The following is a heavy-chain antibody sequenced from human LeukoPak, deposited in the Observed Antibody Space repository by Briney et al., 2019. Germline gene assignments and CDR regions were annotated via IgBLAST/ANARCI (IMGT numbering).Heavy chain of an antibody. CDR2: INHSGST. Sequence: PSETLSLTCAVYGGSFSGYYWSWIRQPPGKGLEWIGEINHSGSTNYNPSLKSRVTISVDTSKNRFSLKLSSVTAADTAVYYCARGETYYYDSSGYYLQSFDYWGQGTLVTISS. CDR3: ARGETYYYDSSGYYLQSFDY. V-gene: IGHV4-34*01. D-gene: IGHD3-22*01. J-gene: IGHJ4*02. CDR1: GGSFSGYY.